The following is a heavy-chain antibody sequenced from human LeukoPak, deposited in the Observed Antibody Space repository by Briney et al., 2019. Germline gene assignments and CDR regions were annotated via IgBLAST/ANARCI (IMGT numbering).Heavy chain of an antibody. CDR3: ARRGDYGYGYAFDI. V-gene: IGHV4-34*01. J-gene: IGHJ3*02. CDR1: GGSFSGYY. D-gene: IGHD4-17*01. CDR2: INHSGST. Sequence: NPSETLSLTCAVYGGSFSGYYWSWIRQPPGKGLEWIGEINHSGSTNYNPSLKSRVTISVDTSKYQFSLKLSSVTAADTAVYYCARRGDYGYGYAFDIWGQGTMVTVSS.